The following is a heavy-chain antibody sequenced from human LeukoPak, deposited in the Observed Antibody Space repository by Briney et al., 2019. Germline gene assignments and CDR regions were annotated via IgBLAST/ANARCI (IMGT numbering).Heavy chain of an antibody. CDR2: INHSGST. V-gene: IGHV4-39*07. D-gene: IGHD3-22*01. CDR1: GGSISSGGYY. J-gene: IGHJ3*02. Sequence: SETLSLTRTVSGGSISSGGYYWSWIRQHPGKGLEWIGEINHSGSTNYNPSLKSRVTISVDTSKNQFSLKLSSVTAADTAVYYCAREVITTSAFDIWGQGTMVTVSS. CDR3: AREVITTSAFDI.